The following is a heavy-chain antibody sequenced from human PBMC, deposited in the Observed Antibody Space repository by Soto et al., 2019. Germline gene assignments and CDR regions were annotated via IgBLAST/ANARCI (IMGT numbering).Heavy chain of an antibody. D-gene: IGHD3-10*01. CDR2: IPYSGNT. J-gene: IGHJ3*02. V-gene: IGHV4-59*01. Sequence: SETLSLTCTVSGGSISGYYWTWIRQPPGKGLEWIGYIPYSGNTNYNPSLKSRVTISVDTSKNQFSLKLSSVTAADTAVYYCASAYGSGSYYNPNAFDIWGQGTMVTVSS. CDR3: ASAYGSGSYYNPNAFDI. CDR1: GGSISGYY.